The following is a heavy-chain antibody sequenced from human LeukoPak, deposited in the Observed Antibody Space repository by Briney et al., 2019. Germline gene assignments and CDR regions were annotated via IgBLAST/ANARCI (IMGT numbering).Heavy chain of an antibody. D-gene: IGHD1-26*01. CDR1: GFTFSSYA. CDR3: AREGTRWELLRLFDY. CDR2: ISYDGSNK. J-gene: IGHJ4*02. V-gene: IGHV3-30-3*01. Sequence: GGSLRLSCAASGFTFSSYAMHWVRQAPGKGLEWVAVISYDGSNKYYADSVKGRFTISRDNSKNTLYLQMNSLRAGDTAVYYCAREGTRWELLRLFDYWGQGTLVTVSS.